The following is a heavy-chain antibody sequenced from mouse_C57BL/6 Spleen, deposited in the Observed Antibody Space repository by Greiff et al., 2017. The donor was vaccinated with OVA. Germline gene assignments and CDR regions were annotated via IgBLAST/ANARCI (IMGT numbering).Heavy chain of an antibody. CDR3: AYYYDYDDGHWYFDG. V-gene: IGHV1-50*01. D-gene: IGHD2-4*01. Sequence: QVQLQQPGAELVKPGASVKLSCKASGYTFTSYWMQWVKQRPGQGLEWIGEIAPSDSYTNYKQKFKDQATLTVDTSSSTAYMQLSRLTSEDAAVYYCAYYYDYDDGHWYFDGWGTGATVTVSS. CDR2: IAPSDSYT. J-gene: IGHJ1*03. CDR1: GYTFTSYW.